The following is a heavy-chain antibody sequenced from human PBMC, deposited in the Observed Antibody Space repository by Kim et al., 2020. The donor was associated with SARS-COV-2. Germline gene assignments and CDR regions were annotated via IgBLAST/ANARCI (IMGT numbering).Heavy chain of an antibody. Sequence: ASVKVSCKASGYTFTGYYMHWVRQAPGQGLEWMGRINPDSGGTNYAQNFQGRVTMTRDTSISTVYMELSRLRSDDTAVYYCAREPYTDYGDNYYGMEVWGQGTTVTVSS. CDR3: AREPYTDYGDNYYGMEV. CDR2: INPDSGGT. J-gene: IGHJ6*02. V-gene: IGHV1-2*06. CDR1: GYTFTGYY. D-gene: IGHD4-17*01.